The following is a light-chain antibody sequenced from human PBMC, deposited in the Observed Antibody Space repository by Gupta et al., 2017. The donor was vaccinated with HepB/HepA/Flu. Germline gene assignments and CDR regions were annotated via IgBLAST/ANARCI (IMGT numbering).Light chain of an antibody. CDR2: SAY. Sequence: EIVLTQSPGTLSLSPGERATLSCRAGQSVSSSYLAWYQQKPGQAPRHLVYSAYSRATGIPGGFSCGGSGTVFTRTISGLDPEDFAGYYCQQYGSSPFGQGTKLEIK. V-gene: IGKV3-20*01. J-gene: IGKJ2*01. CDR1: QSVSSSY. CDR3: QQYGSSP.